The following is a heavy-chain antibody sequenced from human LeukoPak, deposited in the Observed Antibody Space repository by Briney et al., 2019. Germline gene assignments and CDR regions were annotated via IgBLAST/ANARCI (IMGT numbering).Heavy chain of an antibody. Sequence: ASVKVSCKASGGTLSSYAISWVRQAPGQGLEWMGGIIPIFGTANYAQKFQGRVTITADESTSTAYMELSSLRSEDTAVYYCARGRKWLQPLGYYYYYMDVWGKGTTVTISS. CDR1: GGTLSSYA. CDR2: IIPIFGTA. V-gene: IGHV1-69*13. D-gene: IGHD5-24*01. CDR3: ARGRKWLQPLGYYYYYMDV. J-gene: IGHJ6*03.